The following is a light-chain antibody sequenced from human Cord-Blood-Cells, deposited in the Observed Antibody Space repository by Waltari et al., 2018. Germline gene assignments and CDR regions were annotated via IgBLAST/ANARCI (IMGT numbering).Light chain of an antibody. CDR2: GAS. CDR3: QQYNNWPPYT. J-gene: IGKJ2*01. CDR1: QSVSSN. V-gene: IGKV3-15*01. Sequence: EIVMTQSPATLSVSPGERATLSCRASQSVSSNLAWYQQKPGQDPSLLIYGASTRANGIPARFSGSGSWTEFTLTISSLQSEDFAVYYCQQYNNWPPYTFGQGTKLEIK.